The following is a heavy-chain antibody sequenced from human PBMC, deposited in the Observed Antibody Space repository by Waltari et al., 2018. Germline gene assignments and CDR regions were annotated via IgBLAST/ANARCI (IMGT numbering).Heavy chain of an antibody. D-gene: IGHD2-2*01. V-gene: IGHV1-24*01. CDR3: ATAPTPQQLPLY. J-gene: IGHJ4*02. CDR1: GYTLTEFS. CDR2: FDPEDGET. Sequence: QVQLVQSGAEVKKPGASVKVSCQVSGYTLTEFSMHWVRQAPGKGLEWMGGFDPEDGETIYAQKFQGRVTMTEDTSTDTAYMELSSLRSEDTTVYYCATAPTPQQLPLYWGQGTLVTVSS.